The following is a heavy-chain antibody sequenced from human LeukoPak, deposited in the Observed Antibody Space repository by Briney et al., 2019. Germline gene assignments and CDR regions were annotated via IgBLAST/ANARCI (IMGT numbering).Heavy chain of an antibody. CDR1: GGSFSGHY. D-gene: IGHD3-3*01. CDR2: INHSGNT. V-gene: IGHV4-34*01. J-gene: IGHJ4*02. CDR3: ARRAIWSGYLRPLDY. Sequence: TSETLSLTCAVFGGSFSGHYWSWIRQPPGKGLEWVGEINHSGNTNYNPSLKSRVTISVDTSKNQFSLKLSSVTAADTAVYYCARRAIWSGYLRPLDYWGQGTLVTVSS.